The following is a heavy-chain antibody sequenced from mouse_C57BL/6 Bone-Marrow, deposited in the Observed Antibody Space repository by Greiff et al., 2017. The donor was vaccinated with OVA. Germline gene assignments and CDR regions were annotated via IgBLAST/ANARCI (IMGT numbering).Heavy chain of an antibody. V-gene: IGHV5-4*01. Sequence: DVKLVESGGGLVKPGGSLKLSCAASGFTFSSYAMSWVRQTPEKRLEWVATISDGGSYTYNPDNVKGRFTISRDNAKNNLYLQMSHLKSEDTAMYYCARERDWGLFDYWGQGTTLTVSS. D-gene: IGHD4-1*01. CDR2: ISDGGSYT. CDR3: ARERDWGLFDY. J-gene: IGHJ2*01. CDR1: GFTFSSYA.